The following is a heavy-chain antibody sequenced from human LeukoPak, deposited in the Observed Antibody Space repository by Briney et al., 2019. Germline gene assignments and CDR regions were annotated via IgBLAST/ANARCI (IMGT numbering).Heavy chain of an antibody. V-gene: IGHV3-21*01. CDR3: ARDNCSGGSCYSGRLVY. CDR1: RFTFSSYS. Sequence: PGGPLRLSCAASRFTFSSYSMNWVRQAPGKGLEWVSAISSSSSYIYYADSLKGRFTISRDNAKNTLYLQMNSLRAEDTAVYYCARDNCSGGSCYSGRLVYWGQGTLVTVSS. D-gene: IGHD2-15*01. CDR2: ISSSSSYI. J-gene: IGHJ4*02.